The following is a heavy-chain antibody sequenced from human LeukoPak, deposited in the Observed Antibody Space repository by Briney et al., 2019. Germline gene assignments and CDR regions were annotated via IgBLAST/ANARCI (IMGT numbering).Heavy chain of an antibody. J-gene: IGHJ4*03. Sequence: KPGGSLSLSCPASGFTLRVSYMTWIRQAPGKGLEWVSYISSSSSHTTYADSVKGRFTISRDNAKNSLYLQMNSLSADDTAVYYCARDMNSGWNAADDWGQGTMVTVSS. CDR2: ISSSSSHT. V-gene: IGHV3-11*05. CDR3: ARDMNSGWNAADD. CDR1: GFTLRVSY. D-gene: IGHD6-19*01.